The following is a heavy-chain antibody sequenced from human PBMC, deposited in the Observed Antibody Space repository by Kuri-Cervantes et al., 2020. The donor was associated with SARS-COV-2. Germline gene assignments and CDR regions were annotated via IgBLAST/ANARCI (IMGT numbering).Heavy chain of an antibody. CDR1: GGSFSGYE. CDR3: ARGQGVAVPVALLVFLGYYMDV. J-gene: IGHJ6*03. CDR2: INHSGST. Sequence: SQTLSLTCAVYGGSFSGYEWNWIRQSPGKGLEWIGEINHSGSTNYNPSLKSRVTISVDTSKNQFSLKLSSVTAADTAVYFCARGQGVAVPVALLVFLGYYMDVWGKGTTVTVSS. D-gene: IGHD2-15*01. V-gene: IGHV4-34*01.